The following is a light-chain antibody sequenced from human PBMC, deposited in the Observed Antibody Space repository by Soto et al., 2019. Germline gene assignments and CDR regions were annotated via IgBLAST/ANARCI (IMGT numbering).Light chain of an antibody. V-gene: IGLV2-14*01. J-gene: IGLJ1*01. CDR2: DVN. CDR1: SSEVGGYDY. Sequence: QPVLTQPASVSGSPGQSITISCTGTSSEVGGYDYVSWYQQHPGKAPKLMIYDVNNRPSGVSNRFSGSKSGNTASLTISGLQAEDEADYYCSSYTSSSTPLYVFGTGTKVTVL. CDR3: SSYTSSSTPLYV.